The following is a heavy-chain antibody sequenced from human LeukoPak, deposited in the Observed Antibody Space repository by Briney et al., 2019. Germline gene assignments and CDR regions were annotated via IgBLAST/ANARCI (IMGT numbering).Heavy chain of an antibody. D-gene: IGHD2-15*01. CDR1: GFTSSSYW. V-gene: IGHV3-7*03. Sequence: GGSLRLSCAASGFTSSSYWMSWVRQAPGKGLEWVANIKQDGSEKYYVDSVKGRFTISRDNAKNSLYLQMNSLRAEDTAVYYCARAPYCIGGSCRFDYWGQGTLVTVSS. CDR3: ARAPYCIGGSCRFDY. J-gene: IGHJ4*02. CDR2: IKQDGSEK.